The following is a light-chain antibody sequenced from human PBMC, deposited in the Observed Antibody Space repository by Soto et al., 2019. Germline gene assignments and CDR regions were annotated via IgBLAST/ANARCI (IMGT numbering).Light chain of an antibody. CDR1: TGAVTSGYY. CDR2: STN. J-gene: IGLJ2*01. CDR3: LLYYGAQLGV. Sequence: QTVVTQEPSLTVSPGGTVTLTCATSTGAVTSGYYPNWFQQKPGQAPRALIYSTNNKYSWTPARFSGSLLGGKAALTLSGGRPEEEVDYSCLLYYGAQLGVFGGGTNLTAL. V-gene: IGLV7-43*01.